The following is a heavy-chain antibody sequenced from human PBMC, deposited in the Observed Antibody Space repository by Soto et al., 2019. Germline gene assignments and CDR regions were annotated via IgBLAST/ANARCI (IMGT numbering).Heavy chain of an antibody. CDR3: ASTWGAAAGTGYCYGMDV. V-gene: IGHV4-39*01. J-gene: IGHJ6*02. D-gene: IGHD6-13*01. CDR1: GGSISSSSYY. Sequence: SETLSLTCTVSGGSISSSSYYWGWIRQPPGKGLEWIGSIYYSGSTYYNPSLKSRVTVSVDTSKNQFSLKLSSVTAADTAVYYCASTWGAAAGTGYCYGMDVWGQGTTVTVS. CDR2: IYYSGST.